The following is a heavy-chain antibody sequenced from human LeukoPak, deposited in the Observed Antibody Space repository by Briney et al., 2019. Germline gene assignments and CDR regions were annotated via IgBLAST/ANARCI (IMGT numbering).Heavy chain of an antibody. J-gene: IGHJ5*02. Sequence: SETLSLTCAVDGGSFSGYYWSWIRQPPGKGLEWIGEVNHSGSTNYNPSLKSRVTISLDTSKNQFSLNLNSVTAADTAVYYCARKGRADSSGYPTWCQKTPVTVSS. CDR3: ARKGRADSSGYPT. D-gene: IGHD6-25*01. CDR1: GGSFSGYY. CDR2: VNHSGST. V-gene: IGHV4-34*01.